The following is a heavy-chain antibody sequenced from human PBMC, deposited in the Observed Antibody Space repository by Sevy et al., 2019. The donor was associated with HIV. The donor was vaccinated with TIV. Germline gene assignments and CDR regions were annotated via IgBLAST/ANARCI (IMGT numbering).Heavy chain of an antibody. Sequence: GGSLRLSCAASGFTFSNYGMHWVRQAPGKGLEWVALIRFDASTKYYKDSVKGRFTVSRDNAKNILYLQMNRLRPEDTAVYYCAKDLTGRYTSSSGDFDYWGQGTLITVSS. J-gene: IGHJ4*02. CDR1: GFTFSNYG. CDR3: AKDLTGRYTSSSGDFDY. D-gene: IGHD6-6*01. CDR2: IRFDASTK. V-gene: IGHV3-30*02.